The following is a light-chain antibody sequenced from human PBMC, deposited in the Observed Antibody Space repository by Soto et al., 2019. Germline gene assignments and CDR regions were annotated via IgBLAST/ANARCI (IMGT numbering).Light chain of an antibody. CDR1: QSVSSS. V-gene: IGKV3-11*01. CDR2: DTS. J-gene: IGKJ5*01. Sequence: EIVLTQCPATLSSSPGERATLSCRASQSVSSSLAWYQQKPGQAPRLLIYDTSNRATGIPARFSGSGSGTDFTLTISSLEPEDFAVYYCQQRANWRITFGQGTRLEIK. CDR3: QQRANWRIT.